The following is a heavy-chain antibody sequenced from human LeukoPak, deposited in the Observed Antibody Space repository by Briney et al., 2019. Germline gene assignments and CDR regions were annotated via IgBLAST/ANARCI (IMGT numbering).Heavy chain of an antibody. V-gene: IGHV4-38-2*01. Sequence: GSLRLSCAASGFTFSRYWMSWIRQPPGKGLEWIGSIYYSGSTYYNPSLKSRVTISVDTSKNQFSLKLNSVTAADTAVYYCARLSSGWYFFDYWGQGTLVTVSS. D-gene: IGHD6-19*01. CDR3: ARLSSGWYFFDY. CDR1: GFTFSRYW. CDR2: IYYSGST. J-gene: IGHJ4*02.